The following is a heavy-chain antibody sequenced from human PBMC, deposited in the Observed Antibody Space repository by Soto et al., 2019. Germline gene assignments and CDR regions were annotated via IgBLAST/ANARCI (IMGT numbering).Heavy chain of an antibody. CDR2: ISYDGSNK. V-gene: IGHV3-30-3*01. D-gene: IGHD3-9*01. Sequence: QVQLVESGGGVVQPGRSLRLSCAASGFTFSSYAMHWVRQAPGKGLEWVAVISYDGSNKYYADSVKGRFTISRDNSKNTLYLQMNSLRAEDTAVYYCASDSENYDILTGYPPLFDYWGQGTLVTVSS. CDR3: ASDSENYDILTGYPPLFDY. J-gene: IGHJ4*02. CDR1: GFTFSSYA.